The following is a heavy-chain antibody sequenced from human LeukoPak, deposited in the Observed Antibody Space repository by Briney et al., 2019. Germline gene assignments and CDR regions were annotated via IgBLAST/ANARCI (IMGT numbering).Heavy chain of an antibody. CDR3: ARATEPGSGTWDWFDP. V-gene: IGHV4-39*07. CDR1: GGSISSGSYY. J-gene: IGHJ5*02. CDR2: IYYGGST. Sequence: PSETLSLTCTVSGGSISSGSYYWGWIRQPPGKGLEWIGNIYYGGSTYYNPSLKSRVTTSIDTSKNQFSLKLSSVTAADTAVYYCARATEPGSGTWDWFDPWGQGTLVTVSS. D-gene: IGHD2-15*01.